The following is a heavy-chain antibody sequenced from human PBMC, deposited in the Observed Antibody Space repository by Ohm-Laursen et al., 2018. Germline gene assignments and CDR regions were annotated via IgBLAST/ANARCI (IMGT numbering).Heavy chain of an antibody. CDR2: ISGSGGST. Sequence: GSLRLSCAASGFTFSSYAMSWVRQAPGKGLEWVSTISGSGGSTYSADSVKGRFTISRDNSKSTLYLQINSLRAEDTAVYYCANGPPDYDFWSGYLNYWGQGTLVTVSS. CDR1: GFTFSSYA. D-gene: IGHD3-3*01. J-gene: IGHJ4*02. V-gene: IGHV3-23*01. CDR3: ANGPPDYDFWSGYLNY.